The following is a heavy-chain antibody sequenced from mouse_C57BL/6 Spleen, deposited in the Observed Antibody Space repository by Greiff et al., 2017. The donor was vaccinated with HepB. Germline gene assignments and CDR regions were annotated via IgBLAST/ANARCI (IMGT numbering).Heavy chain of an antibody. CDR2: IYPGDGDT. V-gene: IGHV1-80*01. CDR1: GYAFSSYW. Sequence: QVQLQQSGAELVKPGASVKISCKASGYAFSSYWMNWVKQRPGKGLEWIGQIYPGDGDTNSNGKFKGKATLTADKSSSAASEDSAGYFCARWLFDYWGQGTTLTVSS. J-gene: IGHJ2*01. CDR3: ARWLFDY.